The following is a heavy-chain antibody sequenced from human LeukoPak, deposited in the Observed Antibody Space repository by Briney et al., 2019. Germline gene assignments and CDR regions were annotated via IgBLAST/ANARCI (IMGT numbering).Heavy chain of an antibody. Sequence: GGSLRLSCAASGFTVSSNCMTWVRQAPGKGLEWVSVIYSGGSTFYADSVKGRFTISRDSSKNTVYLQMNSLRAEDTAVYYCAGSDSWYTLDYWGQGTLVTVSS. CDR3: AGSDSWYTLDY. J-gene: IGHJ4*02. CDR1: GFTVSSNC. V-gene: IGHV3-53*01. CDR2: IYSGGST. D-gene: IGHD6-13*01.